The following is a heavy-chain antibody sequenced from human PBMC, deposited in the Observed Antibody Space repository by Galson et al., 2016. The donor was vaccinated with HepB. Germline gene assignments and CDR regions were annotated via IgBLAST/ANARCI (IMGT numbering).Heavy chain of an antibody. Sequence: SLRLSCAASGLTVSANYMSWVRQAPGKGLEWVSVIYSGGSRYYADFVKGRFTISRHNSNNTLNLQMNSLRPEDTAVYFCAIPRGYRYSMDVWGQGTTVTVSS. V-gene: IGHV3-53*04. CDR2: IYSGGSR. CDR1: GLTVSANY. J-gene: IGHJ6*02. D-gene: IGHD5-18*01. CDR3: AIPRGYRYSMDV.